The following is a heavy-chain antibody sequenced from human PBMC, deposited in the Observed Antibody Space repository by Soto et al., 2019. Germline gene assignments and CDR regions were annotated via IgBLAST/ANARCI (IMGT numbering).Heavy chain of an antibody. Sequence: QVQLVESGGGVVQPGRSLRLSCAASGFTFSSYAMHWVRQAPGKGLEWVAVISYDGSNKYYADSVKGRFTISRDNSKNTLSLQMNSLRAEDTAVYYCARDYGGRDTAMVTGDYWGQGTLVTVSS. V-gene: IGHV3-30-3*01. CDR3: ARDYGGRDTAMVTGDY. J-gene: IGHJ4*02. D-gene: IGHD5-18*01. CDR2: ISYDGSNK. CDR1: GFTFSSYA.